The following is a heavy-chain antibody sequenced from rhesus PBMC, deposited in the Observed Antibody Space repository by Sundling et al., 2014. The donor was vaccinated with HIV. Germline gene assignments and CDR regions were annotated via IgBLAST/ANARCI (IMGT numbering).Heavy chain of an antibody. V-gene: IGHV4-173*01. J-gene: IGHJ4*01. D-gene: IGHD2-21*01. CDR2: ISGSGGST. CDR3: ASDSSGWHHRFDY. Sequence: QVQLQESGPGLVKPSETLSLTCAVSGGSISGGYYWSWIRQPPGKGLEWIGRISGSGGSTYYNPSLKSRVTISTDTSKNQFSLKLTSVTAADTAVYYCASDSSGWHHRFDYWGQGVLITVSS. CDR1: GGSISGGYY.